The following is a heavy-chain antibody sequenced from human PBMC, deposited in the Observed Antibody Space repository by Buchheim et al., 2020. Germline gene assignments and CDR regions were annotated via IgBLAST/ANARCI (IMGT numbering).Heavy chain of an antibody. D-gene: IGHD3-3*01. CDR2: ISSSGSTI. V-gene: IGHV3-48*03. CDR3: ARESPLRFLEWLPTGDYYYGMDV. Sequence: EVQLVESGGGLVQPGGSLRLSCAASGFTFSSYEMNWVRQAPGKGLEWVSYISSSGSTIYYADSVKGRFTISRDNAKTSLYLQMNSLRAEDTAVYYCARESPLRFLEWLPTGDYYYGMDVWGQGTT. CDR1: GFTFSSYE. J-gene: IGHJ6*02.